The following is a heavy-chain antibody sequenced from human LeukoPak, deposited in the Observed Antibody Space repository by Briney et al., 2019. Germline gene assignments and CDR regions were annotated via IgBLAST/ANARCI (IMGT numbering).Heavy chain of an antibody. CDR3: AREGQRGIYALDI. J-gene: IGHJ3*02. CDR2: LHSGGIT. CDR1: GFTVSSNY. V-gene: IGHV3-66*01. Sequence: GGSLRLSCAASGFTVSSNYMSWVRHLPGKGLEWISVLHSGGITKYADSVKGRFTISRDESNNTLYLQMDNLGVEDTAVYYCAREGQRGIYALDIWGQGTLVTVSS. D-gene: IGHD3-10*01.